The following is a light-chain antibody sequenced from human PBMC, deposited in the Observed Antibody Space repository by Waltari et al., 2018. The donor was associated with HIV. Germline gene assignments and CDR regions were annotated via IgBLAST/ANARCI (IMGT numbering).Light chain of an antibody. V-gene: IGKV1-33*01. J-gene: IGKJ4*01. CDR2: DGS. Sequence: DIQMTQSPSSLSASVGDRVTITCQASQDIRHYLNWYQQKPGKAPRLLLVDGSNLETGVPSRFSVRRPGTHFDSSISSRQPEDVATYYCQQYDRLLLSFGGGTKVQIK. CDR1: QDIRHY. CDR3: QQYDRLLLS.